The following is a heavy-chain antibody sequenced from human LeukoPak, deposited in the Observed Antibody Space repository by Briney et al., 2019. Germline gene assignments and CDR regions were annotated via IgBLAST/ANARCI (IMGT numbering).Heavy chain of an antibody. J-gene: IGHJ4*02. V-gene: IGHV4-30-2*01. CDR3: ARGVGDSYFDY. CDR2: NYHSGST. D-gene: IGHD3-10*01. CDR1: GGPISSGGYS. Sequence: PSDTLSLPRAVSGGPISSGGYSWTWIRQPPGKGLVWIGYNYHSGSTYYNPSLKSRVTISVDRSKNQFSLKLSSVTAADTAVYYCARGVGDSYFDYWGQGTLVTVSS.